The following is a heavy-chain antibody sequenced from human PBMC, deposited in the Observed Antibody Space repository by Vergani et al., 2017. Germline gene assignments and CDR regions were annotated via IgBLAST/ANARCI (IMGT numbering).Heavy chain of an antibody. CDR2: ISGSGGST. CDR1: GFTFSSYA. J-gene: IGHJ4*02. CDR3: AKNQVVVTAHKDY. Sequence: EVQLLESGGGLVQPGGSLRLSCAASGFTFSSYAMSWVRQAPGKGLEWVSAISGSGGSTYYADSVKGRFTISRDNSKNTLYLQMNSLRVEGTAVYYCAKNQVVVTAHKDYWGQGTLVTVSS. V-gene: IGHV3-23*01. D-gene: IGHD2-21*02.